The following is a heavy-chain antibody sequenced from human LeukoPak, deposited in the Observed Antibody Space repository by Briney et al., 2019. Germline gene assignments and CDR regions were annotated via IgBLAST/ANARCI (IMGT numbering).Heavy chain of an antibody. CDR2: IRYDGSNK. CDR3: AKDPYYDSSGYLSSWYYYYMDV. D-gene: IGHD3-22*01. CDR1: GFTFSSYG. Sequence: GGSLRLSCAASGFTFSSYGMHWVRQAPGKGLEWVAFIRYDGSNKYYADSVKGRFTISRDNSKNTLYLQMNSLRAEDTAVYYCAKDPYYDSSGYLSSWYYYYMDVWGKGTTVTISS. J-gene: IGHJ6*03. V-gene: IGHV3-30*02.